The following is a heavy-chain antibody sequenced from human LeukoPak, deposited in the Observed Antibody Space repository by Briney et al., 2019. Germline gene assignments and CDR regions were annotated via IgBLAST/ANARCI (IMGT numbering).Heavy chain of an antibody. V-gene: IGHV1-2*06. J-gene: IGHJ4*02. CDR3: ARRGYSYGYGMSL. CDR1: GYTFTGYY. Sequence: ASVKVSCKASGYTFTGYYMHWVRQAPGQGLEWIGRINPNSGGTNYAQKFQGRVTMTRDTSISTAYMELSRLRSDDTAVYYCARRGYSYGYGMSLWGQGTLVTVSS. CDR2: INPNSGGT. D-gene: IGHD5-18*01.